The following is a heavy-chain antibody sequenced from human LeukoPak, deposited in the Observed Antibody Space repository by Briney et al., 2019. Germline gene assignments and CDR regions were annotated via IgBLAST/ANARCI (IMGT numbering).Heavy chain of an antibody. Sequence: GGSLRLSCAASGFTFSSYELNWVRQAPGKGLEWVSYISDTGSTIYYADSVEGRFTISRDNAKNSLYLQMNSLRVEDTATYYCAKVAHYYYGSESYYFFEHWGQGTPVTASS. CDR1: GFTFSSYE. CDR2: ISDTGSTI. D-gene: IGHD3-10*01. V-gene: IGHV3-48*03. J-gene: IGHJ4*02. CDR3: AKVAHYYYGSESYYFFEH.